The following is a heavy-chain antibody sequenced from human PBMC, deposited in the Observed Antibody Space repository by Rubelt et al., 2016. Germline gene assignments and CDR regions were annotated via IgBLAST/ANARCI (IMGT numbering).Heavy chain of an antibody. CDR2: IYYTGST. CDR1: GGSISNYY. Sequence: QVQLQESCPGLVKPSETLSLTCTVSGGSISNYYWSWIRQPPGKRLEWTGYIYYTGSTNYIPSLASRVTISVDTSKRQFSLKLNSVTAADTAVYYCARGIVPMYGSGFDYWGQGTLVTVSS. CDR3: ARGIVPMYGSGFDY. J-gene: IGHJ4*02. V-gene: IGHV4-59*01. D-gene: IGHD3-10*01.